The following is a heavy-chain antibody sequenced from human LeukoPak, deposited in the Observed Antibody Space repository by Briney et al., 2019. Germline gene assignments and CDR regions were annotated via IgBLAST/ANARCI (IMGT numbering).Heavy chain of an antibody. V-gene: IGHV3-30*04. J-gene: IGHJ4*02. CDR2: ISYDGSNK. CDR3: AKDRIAAAGTGEGFDY. D-gene: IGHD6-13*01. CDR1: GFTFSSYA. Sequence: GRSLRLSCAASGFTFSSYAMHWVRQAPGKGLEWVAVISYDGSNKYYADSVKGRFTISRDNSKNTLYLQMNSLRAEDTAVYYCAKDRIAAAGTGEGFDYWGQGTLVTVSS.